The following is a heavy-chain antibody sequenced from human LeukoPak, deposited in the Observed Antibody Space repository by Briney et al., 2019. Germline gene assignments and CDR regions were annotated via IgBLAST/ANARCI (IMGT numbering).Heavy chain of an antibody. J-gene: IGHJ4*02. V-gene: IGHV4-59*01. CDR3: ASNSGSY. CDR1: GGSISSYY. CDR2: IYYSGST. Sequence: SETLSLTCTVSGGSISSYYWSWIRQPPGKGLEWIGYIYYSGSTNYNPSLKSRVTISVDTSKNQFSLKLSSVTAADTAVYYCASNSGSYWGQGTLVTVSS. D-gene: IGHD1-26*01.